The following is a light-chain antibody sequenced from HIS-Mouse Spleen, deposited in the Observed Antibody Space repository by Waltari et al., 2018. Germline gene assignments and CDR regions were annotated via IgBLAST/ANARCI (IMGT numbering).Light chain of an antibody. CDR1: SSDVGSYNL. Sequence: QSALTQPASVSGSPGQSITISCTGTSSDVGSYNLVPWYQQHPGKAPKLMIYEGSKRPSGVSNRFSGCKSGNTASLTISGLQAEDEADYYCCSYAGSSTFVVFGGGTKLTVL. V-gene: IGLV2-23*01. J-gene: IGLJ2*01. CDR2: EGS. CDR3: CSYAGSSTFVV.